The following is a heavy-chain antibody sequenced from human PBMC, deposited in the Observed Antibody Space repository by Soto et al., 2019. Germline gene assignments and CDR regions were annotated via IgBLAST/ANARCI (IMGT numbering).Heavy chain of an antibody. J-gene: IGHJ3*02. D-gene: IGHD3-16*02. CDR1: GFTFSSYA. CDR3: ARVIGSPGAFDI. Sequence: SLRLSCAASGFTFSSYAMHWVRQAPGKGLEWVAVISYDGSNKYYADSVKGRFTISRDNSKNTLYLQMNSLRAEDTAVYYCARVIGSPGAFDIWGQGTMVTVSS. CDR2: ISYDGSNK. V-gene: IGHV3-30*04.